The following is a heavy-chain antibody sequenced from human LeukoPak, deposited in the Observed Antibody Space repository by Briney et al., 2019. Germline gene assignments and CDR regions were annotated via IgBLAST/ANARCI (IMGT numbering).Heavy chain of an antibody. D-gene: IGHD3-10*01. CDR1: GFTFSDYY. Sequence: GGSLRLSCAASGFTFSDYYMTWIRQTPGKGLEWVSYISISGTTTFYVDSVKGRFTISRDNTKNSLYLQMNSLRAEDTAMYYCARGTMASDFWGQGTPVTVSS. CDR2: ISISGTTT. CDR3: ARGTMASDF. J-gene: IGHJ4*02. V-gene: IGHV3-11*01.